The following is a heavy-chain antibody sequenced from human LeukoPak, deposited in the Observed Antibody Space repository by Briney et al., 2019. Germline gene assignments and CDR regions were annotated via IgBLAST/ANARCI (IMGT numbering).Heavy chain of an antibody. CDR1: GFTFDDYA. J-gene: IGHJ4*02. Sequence: PGRSLRLSCAASGFTFDDYAMHWVRQAPGKGLEWVSGISWNSGSIGYADSVKGRFTISRDNAKNSLYLQMNSLRAEDTALYYCARDFGTDGYNRGGFDYWGQGTLVTVSS. D-gene: IGHD5-24*01. CDR3: ARDFGTDGYNRGGFDY. V-gene: IGHV3-9*01. CDR2: ISWNSGSI.